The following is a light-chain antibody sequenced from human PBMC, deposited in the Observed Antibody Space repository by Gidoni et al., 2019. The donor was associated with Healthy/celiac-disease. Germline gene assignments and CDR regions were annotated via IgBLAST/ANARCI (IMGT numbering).Light chain of an antibody. J-gene: IGKJ2*01. Sequence: EIVLTQSPGTLSLSPGERATLSCRASQSVSSSYVAWYQQKPGQAPRLLIYGASSRATGIPDRFSGSGSGTDFTLTISRLEPEDFAVYYCQQYGSSPPNTFGQGTKLEIK. CDR3: QQYGSSPPNT. CDR2: GAS. CDR1: QSVSSSY. V-gene: IGKV3-20*01.